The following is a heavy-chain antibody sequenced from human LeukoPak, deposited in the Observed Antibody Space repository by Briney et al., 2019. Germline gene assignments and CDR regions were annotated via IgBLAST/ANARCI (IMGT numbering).Heavy chain of an antibody. CDR3: ASGGTTMGDWFDP. V-gene: IGHV4-61*01. J-gene: IGHJ5*02. Sequence: PSETLSLTCIVSGDSIRNNLYYWSWIRQPPGKGLEWIGYIYYSGSTNYNPSLKSRVTISVDTSKNQFSLKLSSVTAADTAVYYCASGGTTMGDWFDPWGQGTLVTVSS. D-gene: IGHD1-7*01. CDR1: GDSIRNNLYY. CDR2: IYYSGST.